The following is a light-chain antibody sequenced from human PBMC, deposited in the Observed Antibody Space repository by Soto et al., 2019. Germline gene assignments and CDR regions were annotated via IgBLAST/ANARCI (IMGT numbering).Light chain of an antibody. CDR3: QSYSSSLSGYV. CDR2: GNS. CDR1: SSNIGAGYD. V-gene: IGLV1-40*01. J-gene: IGLJ1*01. Sequence: QSVLTQPPSVSGAPGQRVTISCTGSSSNIGAGYDVHWYQQLPGTAPKLLIYGNSNRPSGVPDRFSGSKSGTSASLAITGLQAEDEAAYYCQSYSSSLSGYVFGTGTKVTVL.